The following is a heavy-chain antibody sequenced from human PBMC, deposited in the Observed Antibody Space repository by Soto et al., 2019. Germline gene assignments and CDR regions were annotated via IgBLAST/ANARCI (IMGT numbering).Heavy chain of an antibody. V-gene: IGHV4-31*03. Sequence: QVQLQESGPGLVKPSQTLSLTCIVSGASISRGGYFWTWLRQHPGNGLEWIGYIYDSGSAFYNPSFKSRLTMSVDTSKNQFSLHLRSVTAADTAVFYCARGILRPNHYMDVWGKGTAVAVSS. D-gene: IGHD1-26*01. CDR1: GASISRGGYF. J-gene: IGHJ6*03. CDR2: IYDSGSA. CDR3: ARGILRPNHYMDV.